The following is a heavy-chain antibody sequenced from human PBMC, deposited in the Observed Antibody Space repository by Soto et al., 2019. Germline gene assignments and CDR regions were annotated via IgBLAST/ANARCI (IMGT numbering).Heavy chain of an antibody. CDR2: ISYDGSNK. Sequence: VQLVESGGGVVQPGRSLRLSCAASGFTFSTYAMHWVRQAPGKGLEWVAVISYDGSNKYYADSVKGRFTISRDNSKNTLYLQMNSLRAEDTAVYYCARGYCSGGSCYPYDYWGQGTLVTVSS. D-gene: IGHD2-15*01. CDR1: GFTFSTYA. V-gene: IGHV3-30*04. J-gene: IGHJ4*02. CDR3: ARGYCSGGSCYPYDY.